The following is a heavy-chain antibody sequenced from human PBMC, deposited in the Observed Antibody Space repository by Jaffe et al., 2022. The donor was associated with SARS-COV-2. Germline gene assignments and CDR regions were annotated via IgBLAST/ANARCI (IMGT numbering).Heavy chain of an antibody. CDR3: ARQRADSSGWSQELDAFDI. D-gene: IGHD6-19*01. V-gene: IGHV4-39*01. J-gene: IGHJ3*02. Sequence: QLQLQESGPGLVKPSETLSLTCTVSGGSISSSSYYWGWIRQPPGKGLEWIGSIYYSGSTYYNPSLKSRVTISVDTSKNQFSLKLSSVTAADTAVYYCARQRADSSGWSQELDAFDIWGQGTMVTVSS. CDR2: IYYSGST. CDR1: GGSISSSSYY.